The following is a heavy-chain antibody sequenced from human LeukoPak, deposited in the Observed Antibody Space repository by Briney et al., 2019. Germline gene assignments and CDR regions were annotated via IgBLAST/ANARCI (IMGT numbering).Heavy chain of an antibody. J-gene: IGHJ4*02. Sequence: SETLSLTCTVSGGSISSYYWSWIRQPPGKGLEWIGYIYYSGSTNYNPSLKSRVTISVDTSKNQFSLKLTSVTATDTAVYYCARDPNTVTPFDYWGQGTLVTVSS. CDR3: ARDPNTVTPFDY. V-gene: IGHV4-59*12. CDR2: IYYSGST. CDR1: GGSISSYY. D-gene: IGHD4-17*01.